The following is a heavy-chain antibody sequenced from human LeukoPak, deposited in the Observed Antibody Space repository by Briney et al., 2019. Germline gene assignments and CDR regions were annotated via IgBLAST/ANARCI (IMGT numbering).Heavy chain of an antibody. V-gene: IGHV4-4*07. Sequence: SETLSLTCTVSGGSMTFYYWSWIRQSAGKRLEYIGRMSTSGNINYNPSLKSRVTMSMDTSKNQFSLRLMSVTAADTAVYYCARVVSTPFDGRKTSLDSWGQGILVTVSS. D-gene: IGHD2-15*01. CDR3: ARVVSTPFDGRKTSLDS. CDR1: GGSMTFYY. J-gene: IGHJ4*02. CDR2: MSTSGNI.